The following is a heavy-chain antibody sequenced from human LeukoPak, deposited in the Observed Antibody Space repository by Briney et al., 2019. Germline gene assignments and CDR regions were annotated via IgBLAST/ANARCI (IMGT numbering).Heavy chain of an antibody. D-gene: IGHD3-10*01. V-gene: IGHV3-30*18. J-gene: IGHJ3*02. CDR3: AKEYLIWFGDFDAFDI. Sequence: QPGRSLRLSCAASGFTFSTYGMHWVRQAPGKGLEWVAVISYDVSNKYYADSVKGRFTISRDNSKNTLYLQMNRLRAEDTAVYYCAKEYLIWFGDFDAFDIWGQGTMVTVSS. CDR2: ISYDVSNK. CDR1: GFTFSTYG.